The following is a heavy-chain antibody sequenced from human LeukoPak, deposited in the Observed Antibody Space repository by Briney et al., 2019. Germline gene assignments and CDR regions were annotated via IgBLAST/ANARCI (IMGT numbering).Heavy chain of an antibody. D-gene: IGHD5-12*01. V-gene: IGHV3-11*01. Sequence: PGGSLRLSCAASGFTFSDYYMSWIRQAPGKGLEWVSYISSSGSTIYYADSVKGRFTISRDNAKNSLYLQMNSLRAEDTAVCYCARDSLFATTSGGCDYWGQGTLVTVSS. CDR2: ISSSGSTI. J-gene: IGHJ4*02. CDR3: ARDSLFATTSGGCDY. CDR1: GFTFSDYY.